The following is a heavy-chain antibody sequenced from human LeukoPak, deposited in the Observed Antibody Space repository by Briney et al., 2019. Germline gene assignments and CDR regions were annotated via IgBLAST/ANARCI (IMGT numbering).Heavy chain of an antibody. D-gene: IGHD2-21*02. J-gene: IGHJ4*02. CDR3: APIYGDCSDFDY. CDR2: TTHDGRT. Sequence: SETLSLTCGVCGGSSNYYWSWIRQAPGKGLEWIGETTHDGRTNYSPSLRGRATISKDTSKSQFSLRLNSVTVADTAVYYCAPIYGDCSDFDYWGQGTLVTVSS. V-gene: IGHV4-34*01. CDR1: GGSSNYY.